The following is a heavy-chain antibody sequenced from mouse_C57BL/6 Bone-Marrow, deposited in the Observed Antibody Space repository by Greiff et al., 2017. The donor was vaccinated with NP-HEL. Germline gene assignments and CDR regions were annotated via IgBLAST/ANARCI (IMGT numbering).Heavy chain of an antibody. Sequence: EVQLQESGPGLVKPSQSLSLTCSVTGYSITSGYYWNWIRQFPGNKLEWMGYISYDGSNNYNPSLKNRISITRDTSKNQFFLKLNSVTTEDTATYYCARDYYYGSFEPYCAMDYWGQGTSVTVSS. J-gene: IGHJ4*01. CDR3: ARDYYYGSFEPYCAMDY. D-gene: IGHD1-1*01. CDR2: ISYDGSN. CDR1: GYSITSGYY. V-gene: IGHV3-6*01.